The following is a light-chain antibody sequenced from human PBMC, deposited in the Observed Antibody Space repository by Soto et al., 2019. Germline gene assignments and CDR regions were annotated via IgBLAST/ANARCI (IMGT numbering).Light chain of an antibody. CDR1: QSVSSSY. J-gene: IGKJ5*01. CDR3: QQYNSWSPIT. V-gene: IGKV3-15*01. CDR2: GAS. Sequence: EIVLTQSPGTLSSSPGERATLSCRASQSVSSSYLAWYQQKPGQAPRLLIYGASTRATGIPARFSGSGSGTEFTLTISSLQSEDFAVYYCQQYNSWSPITFGQGTRLEIK.